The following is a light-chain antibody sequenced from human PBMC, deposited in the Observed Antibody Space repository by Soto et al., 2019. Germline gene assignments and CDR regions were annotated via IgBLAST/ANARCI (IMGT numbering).Light chain of an antibody. CDR2: WGS. J-gene: IGKJ2*01. CDR1: QSLLHSSGYNH. CDR3: MQTARTPYT. V-gene: IGKV2-28*01. Sequence: EIVMTQSPLFLAVTPGEPASISCRSSQSLLHSSGYNHLDWYLQKPGQSPQLLVYWGSSRASGVPDRFSGSASGTDFTLTISGVEAEDVGFYYCMQTARTPYTVGQGTSLEIK.